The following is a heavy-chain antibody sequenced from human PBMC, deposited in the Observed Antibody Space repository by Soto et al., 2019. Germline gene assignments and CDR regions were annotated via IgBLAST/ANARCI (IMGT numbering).Heavy chain of an antibody. CDR1: GYTFTGYY. CDR3: ARDFQTGTTSSYYYGMDV. CDR2: INPNSGGT. D-gene: IGHD1-7*01. V-gene: IGHV1-2*04. J-gene: IGHJ6*02. Sequence: GASVKVSCKASGYTFTGYYMHWVRQAPGQGLEWMGWINPNSGGTNYAQKFQGWVTMTRDTSISTAYMELSRLRSDDTAVYYCARDFQTGTTSSYYYGMDVWGQGTTVTVS.